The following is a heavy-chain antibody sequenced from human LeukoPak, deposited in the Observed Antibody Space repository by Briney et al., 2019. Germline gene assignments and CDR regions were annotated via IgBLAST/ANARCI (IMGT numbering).Heavy chain of an antibody. J-gene: IGHJ4*02. V-gene: IGHV4-31*03. D-gene: IGHD3-9*01. CDR3: ARLYFDSTYYFDY. CDR1: GGSISSGGYY. Sequence: PSETLSLTCTVSGGSISSGGYYWSWIRQHPGKGLEWIGYIYYSGSTYYNPSPKSRVTISVDTSKNQFSLKLSSVTAADTAVYYCARLYFDSTYYFDYWGQGTLVTVSS. CDR2: IYYSGST.